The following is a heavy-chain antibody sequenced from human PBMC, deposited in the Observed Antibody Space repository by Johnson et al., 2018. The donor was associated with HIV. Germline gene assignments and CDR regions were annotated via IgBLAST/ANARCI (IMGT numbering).Heavy chain of an antibody. D-gene: IGHD2-2*01. V-gene: IGHV3-30*14. CDR2: ISYDGSNK. CDR3: AKELHGYQLRDDAFDI. Sequence: QMLLVESGGGLVQPGRSLRLSCAASGFTFDDYAMHWVRQAPGKGLEWVAVISYDGSNKYYADSVKGRFTISRENSKNTLYLQMDSLRADDTAVYYCAKELHGYQLRDDAFDIWGQGTMVTVSS. CDR1: GFTFDDYA. J-gene: IGHJ3*02.